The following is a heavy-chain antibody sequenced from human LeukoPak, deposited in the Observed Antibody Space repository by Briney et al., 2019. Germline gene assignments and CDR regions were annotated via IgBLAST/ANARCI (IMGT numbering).Heavy chain of an antibody. CDR1: GGSISSGDYY. V-gene: IGHV4-61*08. CDR3: ARDPYGSSSADY. CDR2: IYYSGST. D-gene: IGHD6-6*01. Sequence: TPSETLSLTCTVSGGSISSGDYYWSWIRQPPGKGLEWIGYIYYSGSTNYNPSLKSRVTISVDTSKNQFSLKLSSVTAADTAVYYCARDPYGSSSADYWGQGTLVTVSS. J-gene: IGHJ4*02.